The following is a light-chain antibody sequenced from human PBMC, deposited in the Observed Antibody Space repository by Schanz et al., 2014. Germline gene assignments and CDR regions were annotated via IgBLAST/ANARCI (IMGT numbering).Light chain of an antibody. J-gene: IGKJ1*01. CDR1: QSVGSN. V-gene: IGKV3-20*01. CDR2: RAS. CDR3: QQYGSSRT. Sequence: EVVMTQSPATLSVSPGERATLSCRASQSVGSNLAWFQQKPGQAPRLLIHRASSRATGIPDRFSGSGSGTDFTLTISRLEPEDFAVYYCQQYGSSRTFGQGTKVEIK.